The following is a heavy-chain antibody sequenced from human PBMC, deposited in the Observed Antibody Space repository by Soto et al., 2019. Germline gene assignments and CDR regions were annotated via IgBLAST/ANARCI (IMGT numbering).Heavy chain of an antibody. D-gene: IGHD1-7*01. CDR2: ISSSSSYI. V-gene: IGHV3-21*01. Sequence: EVQLVESGGGLVKPGGSLRLSCAASGFTFSSYSMNWVRQAPGKGLEWVSSISSSSSYIYYADSVKGRFTISRDNAKNSLYLQMNSLRAEDTAVYYCARDRWNYAPPCFDYWGQGTLVTVSS. CDR1: GFTFSSYS. J-gene: IGHJ4*02. CDR3: ARDRWNYAPPCFDY.